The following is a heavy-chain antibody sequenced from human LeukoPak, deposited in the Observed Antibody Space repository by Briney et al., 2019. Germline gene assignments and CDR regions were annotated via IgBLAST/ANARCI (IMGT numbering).Heavy chain of an antibody. CDR3: ARALRSSWGPWTFDI. CDR2: INHSGST. D-gene: IGHD6-13*01. V-gene: IGHV4-34*01. Sequence: SETLSLTCAVYGGSFSGYYWSWIRQPPGKGLEWIGEINHSGSTNYNPSLKSRVTISVDTSKNQFSLQLNSVTPEDTAVYYCARALRSSWGPWTFDIWGQGTMVTVSS. J-gene: IGHJ3*02. CDR1: GGSFSGYY.